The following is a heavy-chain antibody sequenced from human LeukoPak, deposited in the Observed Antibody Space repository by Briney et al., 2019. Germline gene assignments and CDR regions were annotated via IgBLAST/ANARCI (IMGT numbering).Heavy chain of an antibody. CDR2: ISSSGSTI. CDR1: GFTFSDYY. V-gene: IGHV3-11*01. J-gene: IGHJ2*01. Sequence: GGSLRLSCAAFGFTFSDYYMSWIRQAPGKGLEWVSYISSSGSTIYYADSVKGRFTISRDNAKNSLYLQMNSLRAEDTAVYYCARVDYYDSSGYPNWYFDLWGRGTLVTVSS. D-gene: IGHD3-22*01. CDR3: ARVDYYDSSGYPNWYFDL.